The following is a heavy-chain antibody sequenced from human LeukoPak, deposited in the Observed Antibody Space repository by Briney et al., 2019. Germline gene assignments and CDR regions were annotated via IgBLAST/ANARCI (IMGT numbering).Heavy chain of an antibody. Sequence: PGGSLRLSCAASGFTFSSYAMSWVRQAPGKGLEWVSAISGSGGSTYYADSVKGRLTISRDNSKNTLYLQMSSLRVEDTAVYYCAKGGIAARLTDYWGQGTLVTVSS. CDR2: ISGSGGST. CDR3: AKGGIAARLTDY. CDR1: GFTFSSYA. J-gene: IGHJ4*02. D-gene: IGHD6-6*01. V-gene: IGHV3-23*01.